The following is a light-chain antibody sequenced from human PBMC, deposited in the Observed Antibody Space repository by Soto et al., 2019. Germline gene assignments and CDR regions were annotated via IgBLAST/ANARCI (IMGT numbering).Light chain of an antibody. V-gene: IGLV2-14*01. CDR3: SPSTPTRGLV. CDR2: DVS. J-gene: IGLJ1*01. Sequence: QSVLTQPASVSGSLGQSISISCTEDSSDLTYNSVSWYQHHPHKAPKLIIYDVSYRPSGVSTRFSGPQSAGSASLTISGLQAEDEADYYCSPSTPTRGLVFGSGTKVTVL. CDR1: SSDLTYNS.